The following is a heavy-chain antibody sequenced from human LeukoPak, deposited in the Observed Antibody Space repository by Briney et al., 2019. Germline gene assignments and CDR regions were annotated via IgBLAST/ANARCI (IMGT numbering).Heavy chain of an antibody. CDR2: IKQDGSEK. CDR3: ARPGPYGSGSYVDWFDP. D-gene: IGHD3-10*01. J-gene: IGHJ5*02. Sequence: TGGSLRLSCAASGFTFSSYWMSWFRQAPGKGLECVANIKQDGSEKYYVDSVKGRFTISRDNAKNSLYLQMTSLRVEDTAVYYCARPGPYGSGSYVDWFDPWGQGTLVTVSS. CDR1: GFTFSSYW. V-gene: IGHV3-7*01.